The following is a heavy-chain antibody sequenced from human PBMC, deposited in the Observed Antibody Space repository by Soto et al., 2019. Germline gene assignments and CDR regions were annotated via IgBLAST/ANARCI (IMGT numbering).Heavy chain of an antibody. D-gene: IGHD5-18*01. CDR1: GGSINGYY. Sequence: QVQLQESGPGLVKPSETLSLTCTVSGGSINGYYWTWLRQSPTNGLEWIGYFHFSGSTKYNPSLESRLAISAYPAKNQIALPLSSVTAADTAVYYCARASGYSFGYDDFFDNWGQGTLANVSS. J-gene: IGHJ4*01. V-gene: IGHV4-59*08. CDR3: ARASGYSFGYDDFFDN. CDR2: FHFSGST.